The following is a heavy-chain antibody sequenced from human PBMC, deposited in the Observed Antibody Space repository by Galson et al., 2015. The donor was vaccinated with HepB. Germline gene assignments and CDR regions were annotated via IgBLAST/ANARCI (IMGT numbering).Heavy chain of an antibody. CDR2: IWKDGSNK. Sequence: SLRLSCAASEFTFSDYGMHWVRQAPGKGLEWVALIWKDGSNKYYSDSVKGRFTISRDNSQKTLYLQMNSLRAEDTAIYYCAREDKNVAVAALDSWGQGTMVIVSS. V-gene: IGHV3-33*08. CDR3: AREDKNVAVAALDS. J-gene: IGHJ4*02. D-gene: IGHD6-19*01. CDR1: EFTFSDYG.